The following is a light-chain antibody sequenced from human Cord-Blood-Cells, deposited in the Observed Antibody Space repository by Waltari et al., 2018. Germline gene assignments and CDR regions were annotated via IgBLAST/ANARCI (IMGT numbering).Light chain of an antibody. V-gene: IGKV1-8*01. CDR3: QQYYSYPFT. J-gene: IGKJ3*01. CDR2: AAS. Sequence: AIRMTQSPSSFSASTGDRVPITCRASQGISSYLAWYQQTPGKAPKPLIYAASTLQSGVPSRFSGSGSGTDFTLTISCLQSEDFATYYCQQYYSYPFTFGPGTKVDIK. CDR1: QGISSY.